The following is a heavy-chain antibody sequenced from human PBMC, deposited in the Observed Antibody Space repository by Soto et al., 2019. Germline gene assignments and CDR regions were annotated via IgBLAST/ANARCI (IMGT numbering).Heavy chain of an antibody. CDR1: GYTFTSYA. J-gene: IGHJ6*02. V-gene: IGHV1-3*01. Sequence: ASVKVSCKASGYTFTSYAMHWVRQAPGQRLEWMGWINAGNGNTKYSQKFQGRVTITRDTSASTAYMELSSLRSEDTAVYYCASWXGYSSSWYPHGDYGMDVWGQGTTVTVSS. CDR2: INAGNGNT. D-gene: IGHD6-13*01. CDR3: ASWXGYSSSWYPHGDYGMDV.